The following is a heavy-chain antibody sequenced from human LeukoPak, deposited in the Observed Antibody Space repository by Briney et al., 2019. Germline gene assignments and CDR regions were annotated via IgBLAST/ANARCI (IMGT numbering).Heavy chain of an antibody. V-gene: IGHV4-59*12. CDR3: ARDEYSSSAPPY. D-gene: IGHD6-6*01. CDR2: ICHSGST. J-gene: IGHJ4*02. CDR1: RGSISSYY. Sequence: SETLSLTCTVSRGSISSYYWSWIRQPPGKGLEWIGYICHSGSTYYNPSLKSRVTISVDRSKNQFSLKLSSVTAADTAVYYCARDEYSSSAPPYWGQGTLVTVSS.